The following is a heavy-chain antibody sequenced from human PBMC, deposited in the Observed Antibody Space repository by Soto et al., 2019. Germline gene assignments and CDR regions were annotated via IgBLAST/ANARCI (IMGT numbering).Heavy chain of an antibody. J-gene: IGHJ4*02. CDR1: GYTFTSYY. D-gene: IGHD6-19*01. CDR3: ARGGSSGPDY. V-gene: IGHV1-46*01. CDR2: INPSGGST. Sequence: ASVKVSCKASGYTFTSYYMHWVRQAPGQGLEWMGIINPSGGSTSYAQKFQGRVTMTRNTSISTAYMELSSLRSEDTAVYYGARGGSSGPDYWGQGTLVTVSS.